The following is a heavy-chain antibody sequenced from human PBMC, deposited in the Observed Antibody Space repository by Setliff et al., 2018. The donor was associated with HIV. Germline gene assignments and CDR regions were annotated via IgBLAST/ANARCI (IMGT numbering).Heavy chain of an antibody. Sequence: SETLSLTCTVSGDSTSSSSSYWGWIRQPPGKGLEWIGSIYYSGSTYCNPSLKSRVTISVDTSKNQFSLKLNSVTAADTAVYYCARTRGYTYGYIDSWAQGTLVTVSS. V-gene: IGHV4-39*01. CDR3: ARTRGYTYGYIDS. CDR2: IYYSGST. D-gene: IGHD5-18*01. J-gene: IGHJ4*02. CDR1: GDSTSSSSSY.